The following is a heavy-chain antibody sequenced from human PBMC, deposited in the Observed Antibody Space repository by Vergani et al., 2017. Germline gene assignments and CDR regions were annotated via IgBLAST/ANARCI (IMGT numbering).Heavy chain of an antibody. CDR3: ARDRGNSGDYKFDY. CDR2: LSVYNGET. J-gene: IGHJ4*02. CDR1: GYTFRNYG. Sequence: QVQLVQSGAEVKKPGASVKVSCEGSGYTFRNYGISWVRQATGEGLEWLGWLSVYNGETKFAQKLQGRVTLTRDTSTDTADMEMGSLRSDDTAVYYCARDRGNSGDYKFDYWGQGTLITVSS. D-gene: IGHD1-26*01. V-gene: IGHV1-18*04.